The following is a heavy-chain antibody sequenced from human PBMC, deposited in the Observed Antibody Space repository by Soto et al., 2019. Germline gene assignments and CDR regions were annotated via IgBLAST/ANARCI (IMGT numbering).Heavy chain of an antibody. CDR2: IYYSGST. J-gene: IGHJ4*02. Sequence: QLQLQESGPGLVKPSETLSLTCTVSGGSISSSSYYWGWIRQPPGKGLEWIGSIYYSGSTYYNPSLKSRVTISVDTSKNQFSLKLSSVTAADTAVYYCARHKLPMGTEARGGYDFWSGYYEKYYFDYWGQGTLVTVSS. CDR1: GGSISSSSYY. V-gene: IGHV4-39*01. D-gene: IGHD3-3*01. CDR3: ARHKLPMGTEARGGYDFWSGYYEKYYFDY.